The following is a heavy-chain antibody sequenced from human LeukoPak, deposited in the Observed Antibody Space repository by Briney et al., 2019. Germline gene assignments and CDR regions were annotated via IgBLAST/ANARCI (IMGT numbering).Heavy chain of an antibody. D-gene: IGHD3-10*01. J-gene: IGHJ5*01. Sequence: GASVKVSCKASGNTFTNYGITWVRQAPGQGLEWMGWISTYSGNTNYARNLQGRVTMTTDTSTTTAYMELRSLRSDDTAVYYCARGGVTNWLDSWGQGTLVTVSS. CDR1: GNTFTNYG. CDR2: ISTYSGNT. CDR3: ARGGVTNWLDS. V-gene: IGHV1-18*01.